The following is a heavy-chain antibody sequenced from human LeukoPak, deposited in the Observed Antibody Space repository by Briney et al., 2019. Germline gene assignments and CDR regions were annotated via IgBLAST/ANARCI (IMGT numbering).Heavy chain of an antibody. J-gene: IGHJ4*02. V-gene: IGHV3-23*01. CDR2: ISGSGGST. CDR1: GFTFSSYG. D-gene: IGHD2-15*01. CDR3: ARGYCSGGSCYGFDY. Sequence: GGSLRLSCAASGFTFSSYGMSWVRQAPGKGLEWVSAISGSGGSTYYADSVKGRFTISRDNAKNSLYLQMNSLRAEDTAVYYCARGYCSGGSCYGFDYWGQGTLVTVSS.